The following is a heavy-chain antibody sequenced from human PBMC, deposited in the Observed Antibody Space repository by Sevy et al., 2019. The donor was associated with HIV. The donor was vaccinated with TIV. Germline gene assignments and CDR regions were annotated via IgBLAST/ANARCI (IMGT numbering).Heavy chain of an antibody. CDR3: ARSPYYDTSRYFDY. V-gene: IGHV3-30-3*01. Sequence: GGSLRLSCAASVFTFSSYAMHWVRQAPGKGLEWVAVISYDGSNKYYADSVKGRFTISRDNSKNTLYLQMNSLRAEDTAVYYCARSPYYDTSRYFDYWGQGTLVTVSS. CDR2: ISYDGSNK. J-gene: IGHJ4*02. CDR1: VFTFSSYA. D-gene: IGHD3-22*01.